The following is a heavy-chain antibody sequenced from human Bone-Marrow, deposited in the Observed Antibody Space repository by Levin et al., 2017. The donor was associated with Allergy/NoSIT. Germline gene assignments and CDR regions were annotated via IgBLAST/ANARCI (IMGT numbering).Heavy chain of an antibody. D-gene: IGHD1-14*01. V-gene: IGHV3-33*01. Sequence: GESLKISCVASGFTFSDYGMHWVRQAPGKGLEWVAVIWFDGSNECYADSVKGRFTISKDNSKNTLYLQMNSLRAEDTALYYCATEKSSDAFDIWGQGTMVTISS. CDR1: GFTFSDYG. J-gene: IGHJ3*02. CDR2: IWFDGSNE. CDR3: ATEKSSDAFDI.